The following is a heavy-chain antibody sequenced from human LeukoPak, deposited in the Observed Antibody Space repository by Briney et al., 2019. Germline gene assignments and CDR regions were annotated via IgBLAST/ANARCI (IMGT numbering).Heavy chain of an antibody. CDR3: VRGTTGYFDL. D-gene: IGHD1-7*01. J-gene: IGHJ2*01. CDR1: DFDFTISA. CDR2: LGYDGTYI. V-gene: IGHV3-30*04. Sequence: GGSLGLSCAASDFDFTISAMRWIRQVPGKGLEWVAVLGYDGTYIHYADSVKGRFIISRDNSKNTLALQMNSLRPEDTAVYFCVRGTTGYFDLWGRGALVTVSS.